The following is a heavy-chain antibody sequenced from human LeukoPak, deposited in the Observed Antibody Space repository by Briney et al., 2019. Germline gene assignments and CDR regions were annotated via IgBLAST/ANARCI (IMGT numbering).Heavy chain of an antibody. CDR1: GGTFSSYA. J-gene: IGHJ6*03. Sequence: SVKVSCKASGGTFSSYAISWVRQAPGQGLEWMGGIIPIFGTANYAQKLQGRVTMTTDTSTSTAYMELRSLRSDDTAVYYCARAGANDYYGSGSYYNLWVYYMDGWGKGTTVTVSS. D-gene: IGHD3-10*01. CDR2: IIPIFGTA. V-gene: IGHV1-69*05. CDR3: ARAGANDYYGSGSYYNLWVYYMDG.